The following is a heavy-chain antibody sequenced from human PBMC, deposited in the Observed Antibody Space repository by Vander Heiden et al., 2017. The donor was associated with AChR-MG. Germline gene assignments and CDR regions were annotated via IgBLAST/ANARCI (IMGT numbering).Heavy chain of an antibody. CDR2: IEQDVSKT. D-gene: IGHD3-16*01. CDR3: VRVGPPLSPTFHL. Sequence: EDQVVESGAAFVQPGGPLRLPCPAPGLPLSAVWMSWVRQAPGKGLEWVAYIEQDVSKTDYGDSVKGRFTISRDNTLNLQMNGLRVDDAAIYYCVRVGPPLSPTFHLWGQGTMVTVSS. CDR1: GLPLSAVW. V-gene: IGHV3-7*01. J-gene: IGHJ3*01.